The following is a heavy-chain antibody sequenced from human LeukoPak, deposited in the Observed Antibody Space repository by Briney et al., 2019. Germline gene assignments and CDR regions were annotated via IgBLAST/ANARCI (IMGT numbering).Heavy chain of an antibody. J-gene: IGHJ6*03. D-gene: IGHD1-26*01. V-gene: IGHV4-34*01. CDR3: ARLSVIVGAALEYYYYYMDV. CDR2: SNDSGGT. Sequence: SETLSLTCAVYGGTFSGYYWSWIRQPPGKRLEWVGESNDSGGTNYNPSLKSRVTISADKSKNQVSLKLTSVTAAHTAVYYCARLSVIVGAALEYYYYYMDVWGQGTTVTVSS. CDR1: GGTFSGYY.